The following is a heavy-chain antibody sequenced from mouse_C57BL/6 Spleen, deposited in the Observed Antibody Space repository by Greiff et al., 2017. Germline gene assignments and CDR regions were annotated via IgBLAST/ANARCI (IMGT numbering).Heavy chain of an antibody. J-gene: IGHJ2*01. CDR1: GFNIKDYY. CDR2: IDPEDGDT. Sequence: EVQLQQSGAELVRPGASVKLSCTASGFNIKDYYMHWVKQRPEQGLEWIGRIDPEDGDTEYAPKFQGKATMTADTSSNTAYLQLSSLTSEDTAVYYCTNDYYGSTLFDDWGQGTTLTVSS. V-gene: IGHV14-1*01. CDR3: TNDYYGSTLFDD. D-gene: IGHD1-1*01.